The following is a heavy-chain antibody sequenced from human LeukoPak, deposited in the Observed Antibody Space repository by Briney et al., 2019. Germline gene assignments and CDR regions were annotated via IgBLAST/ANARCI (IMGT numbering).Heavy chain of an antibody. J-gene: IGHJ5*02. CDR2: INYSGST. CDR1: GGSFSGYY. Sequence: PSETLSLTCAVYGGSFSGYYWSWIRQPPGKGLEWIGEINYSGSTYYNPSLKSRITISVDTSKNQFSLKLSSVTAADTAVYYCARAGKGSIAVPFDPWGQGTLVTVSS. CDR3: ARAGKGSIAVPFDP. D-gene: IGHD6-6*01. V-gene: IGHV4-34*01.